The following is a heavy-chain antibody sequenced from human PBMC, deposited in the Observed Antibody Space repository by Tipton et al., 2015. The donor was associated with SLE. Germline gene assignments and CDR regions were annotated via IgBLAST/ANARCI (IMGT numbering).Heavy chain of an antibody. CDR3: ARGPSITYFDY. J-gene: IGHJ4*02. Sequence: LRLSCTVSGGSISSYYWSWIRQPPGKGLEWIGEINHSGSTNYNPSLKSRVTISVDTSKNQFSLKLSSVTAADTAVYYCARGPSITYFDYWGQGTLGTVSS. CDR2: INHSGST. V-gene: IGHV4-34*01. D-gene: IGHD1-14*01. CDR1: GGSISSYY.